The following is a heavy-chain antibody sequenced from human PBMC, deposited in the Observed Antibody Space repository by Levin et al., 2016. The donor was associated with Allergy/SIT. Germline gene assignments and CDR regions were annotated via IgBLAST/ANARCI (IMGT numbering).Heavy chain of an antibody. Sequence: WVRQAPGQGLEWIGIIHPSGASTSYAQIFQGRVTMTRDTSTSTLYMELSSLTSEDTAIYYCARGIMPSDMFALDIWGQGTMVTVSS. CDR2: IHPSGAST. CDR3: ARGIMPSDMFALDI. V-gene: IGHV1-46*01. J-gene: IGHJ3*02. D-gene: IGHD3-10*02.